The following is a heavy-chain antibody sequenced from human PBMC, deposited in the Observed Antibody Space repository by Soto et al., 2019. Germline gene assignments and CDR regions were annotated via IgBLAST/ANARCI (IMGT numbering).Heavy chain of an antibody. V-gene: IGHV3-48*02. CDR3: ARDREGWVGVAELYYYYGMDV. CDR2: ISSSSSTI. Sequence: HPGGSLRLSCAASGFTFSSYSMNWVRQAPGKGLEWVSYISSSSSTIYYADSVKGRFTISRDNAKNSLYLQMNSLRDEDTAVYYCARDREGWVGVAELYYYYGMDVWGQGTTVTVSS. D-gene: IGHD1-26*01. CDR1: GFTFSSYS. J-gene: IGHJ6*02.